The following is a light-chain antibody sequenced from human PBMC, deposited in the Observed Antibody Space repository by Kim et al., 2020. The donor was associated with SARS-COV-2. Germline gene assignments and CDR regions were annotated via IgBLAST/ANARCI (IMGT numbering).Light chain of an antibody. V-gene: IGKV3-15*01. CDR2: GAS. CDR3: QQYNNWTLIT. Sequence: SQGERATLSCRASQSVSSNLAWYQQKPGQAPRLLIYGASTRATGIPARFSGSGSGTEFTLTISSLQSEDFAVYYCQQYNNWTLITFGQGTRLEIK. J-gene: IGKJ5*01. CDR1: QSVSSN.